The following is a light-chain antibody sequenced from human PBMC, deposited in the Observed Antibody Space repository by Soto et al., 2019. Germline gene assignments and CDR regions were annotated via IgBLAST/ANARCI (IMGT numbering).Light chain of an antibody. J-gene: IGKJ1*01. CDR1: QSVSSY. CDR3: QQRSNWPPVT. CDR2: DAS. V-gene: IGKV3-11*01. Sequence: EIVLTQSPATLSLSPGERATLYCRASQSVSSYLAWYQQKPGQAPRLLIYDASNRATGIPARSSGSGSGTDFTLTISSLEPEDFAVYYCQQRSNWPPVTFGQGTKVDIK.